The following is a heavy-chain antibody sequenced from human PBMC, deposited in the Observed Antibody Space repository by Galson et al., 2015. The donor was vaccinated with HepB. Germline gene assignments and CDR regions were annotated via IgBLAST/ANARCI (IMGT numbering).Heavy chain of an antibody. CDR1: GYTLTELS. V-gene: IGHV1-69*10. D-gene: IGHD2-15*01. CDR2: IIPILGIV. CDR3: AEGYCDGGSCRPLDY. J-gene: IGHJ4*02. Sequence: SCKVSGYTLTELSMHWVRQAPGKGLEWMGGIIPILGIVKYAQKFQGRVTITADKSTNTAHMELSSLRSEDTAVFYCAEGYCDGGSCRPLDYWGQGTLVTVSS.